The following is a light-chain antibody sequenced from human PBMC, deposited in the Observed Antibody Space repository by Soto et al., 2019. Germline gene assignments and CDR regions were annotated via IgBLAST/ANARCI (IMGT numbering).Light chain of an antibody. J-gene: IGKJ1*01. CDR2: AAS. CDR3: QQYYSYPWT. Sequence: AIRMTQSPSSFSASTGDRVTITCRASQGISSYLAWYQQKPGKAPKPLIYAASTLQSGVPSRFSGSGSGTDITLTISCLQAEDFATYYCQQYYSYPWTFGQGTKVEIK. V-gene: IGKV1-8*01. CDR1: QGISSY.